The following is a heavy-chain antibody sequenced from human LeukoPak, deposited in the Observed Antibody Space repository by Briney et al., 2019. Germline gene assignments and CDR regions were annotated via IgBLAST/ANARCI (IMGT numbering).Heavy chain of an antibody. CDR3: ASTPEREWADYYGSDY. D-gene: IGHD3-10*01. V-gene: IGHV3-30*02. CDR2: IRYDGSNK. CDR1: GFTFSSYG. Sequence: GGSLRLSCAASGFTFSSYGMHWVRQAPGKGLEWVAFIRYDGSNKYYAGSVKGRFTISRDNSKNTLYLQMNSLRAEDTAVYYCASTPEREWADYYGSDYWGQGTLVTVSS. J-gene: IGHJ4*02.